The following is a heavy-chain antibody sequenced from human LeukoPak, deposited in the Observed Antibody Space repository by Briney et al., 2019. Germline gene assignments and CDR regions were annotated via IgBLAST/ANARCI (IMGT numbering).Heavy chain of an antibody. J-gene: IGHJ4*02. Sequence: GGSLRLSCAASGFTFSGSWVIWVRQAPGKGLEWVARIKAKIHGETIDYAAPVRGRFIISRDDSRNTVYLQMNSLKFEDTAMYYCTRRSTIWGRGTRVTVSS. D-gene: IGHD5-24*01. V-gene: IGHV3-15*01. CDR2: IKAKIHGETI. CDR3: TRRSTI. CDR1: GFTFSGSW.